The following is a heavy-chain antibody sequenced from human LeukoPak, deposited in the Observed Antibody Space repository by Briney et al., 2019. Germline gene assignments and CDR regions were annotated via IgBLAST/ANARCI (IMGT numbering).Heavy chain of an antibody. CDR3: AKDRIVVVPAALPTAFDI. CDR2: ISGSGGST. CDR1: GFTFSSYA. J-gene: IGHJ3*02. Sequence: GGSLRLSCAASGFTFSSYAMSWVRQAPGKGLEWVSGISGSGGSTYYADSVKGRFTISRDNSKNTLYLQMNSLRAEDTAVYYCAKDRIVVVPAALPTAFDIWGQGTMVTVSS. V-gene: IGHV3-23*01. D-gene: IGHD2-2*01.